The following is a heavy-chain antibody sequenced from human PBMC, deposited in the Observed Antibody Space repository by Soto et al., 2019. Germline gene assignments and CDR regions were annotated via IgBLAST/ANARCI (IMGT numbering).Heavy chain of an antibody. D-gene: IGHD3-3*01. CDR2: IYWNDEK. J-gene: IGHJ6*02. CDR3: THSWGSRSLYYGMDV. Sequence: QITLTESGPTLVKPTQTLTLTCTFSGFSLTTTGVGVGWIRQPPGKALEWLALIYWNDEKRYRPYLRSRLTITKDTSKNQAVLTMTNMDPVDTGTYYCTHSWGSRSLYYGMDVWGQGTTVTVSS. V-gene: IGHV2-5*01. CDR1: GFSLTTTGVG.